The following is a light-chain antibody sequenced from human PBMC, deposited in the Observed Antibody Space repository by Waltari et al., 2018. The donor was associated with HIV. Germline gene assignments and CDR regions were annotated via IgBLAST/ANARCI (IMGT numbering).Light chain of an antibody. CDR2: DAS. Sequence: AIQLTQSPSSLSASVGDRVTITCRASQDISGALAWYQQKPGKPPKLLIHDASILETGVPSKFSGSGAGADFTLTISSLQPEDFATYYCQQFNSYPLTFGAGTKVESK. J-gene: IGKJ4*01. CDR1: QDISGA. CDR3: QQFNSYPLT. V-gene: IGKV1-13*02.